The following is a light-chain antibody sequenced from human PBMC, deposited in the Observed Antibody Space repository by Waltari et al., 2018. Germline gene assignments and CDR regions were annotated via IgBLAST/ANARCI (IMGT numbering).Light chain of an antibody. CDR3: QQYNNWPPFT. Sequence: EIVMTQSPATLSVSPGARATLSCRASQRVSSKIAWYQPKLGQAPRLLLYGASTRAAGIPARFSGRGSVTEFTLTSSSLQSEDFALYYCQQYNNWPPFTFGQGTKLEIK. V-gene: IGKV3-15*01. CDR1: QRVSSK. J-gene: IGKJ2*01. CDR2: GAS.